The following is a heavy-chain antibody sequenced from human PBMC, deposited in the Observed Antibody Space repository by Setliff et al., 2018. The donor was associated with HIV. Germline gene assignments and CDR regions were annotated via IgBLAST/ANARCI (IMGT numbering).Heavy chain of an antibody. CDR1: GYSFTSYW. D-gene: IGHD3-16*01. V-gene: IGHV5-51*01. CDR2: IYPGDSDT. CDR3: ARHGGEDNANPKGPFDS. Sequence: PGESLKISCKGSGYSFTSYWIGWVRQLPGKGLGWMGIIYPGDSDTRYSPSFQGQVTISADESTRTAYLQWSSLRASDTAIYYCARHGGEDNANPKGPFDSWGQGTQVTVSS. J-gene: IGHJ4*02.